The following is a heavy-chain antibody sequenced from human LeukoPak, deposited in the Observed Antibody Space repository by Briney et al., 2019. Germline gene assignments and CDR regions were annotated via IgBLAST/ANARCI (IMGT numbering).Heavy chain of an antibody. CDR2: ISTYNGNT. D-gene: IGHD2-21*01. J-gene: IGHJ5*02. Sequence: GASVKVSCKASGYTFTSYGISWVRQAPGQGLEWMGWISTYNGNTNYAQKLQGRVTMTRDTSTSTVYMELSSLRSEDTAVYYCARGFVITTGGETGGWFDPWGQGTLVTVSS. V-gene: IGHV1-18*01. CDR3: ARGFVITTGGETGGWFDP. CDR1: GYTFTSYG.